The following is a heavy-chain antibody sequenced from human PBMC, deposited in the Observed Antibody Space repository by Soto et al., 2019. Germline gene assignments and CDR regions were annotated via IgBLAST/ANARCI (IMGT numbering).Heavy chain of an antibody. V-gene: IGHV1-46*01. J-gene: IGHJ4*02. Sequence: QVQLVQSGAEVKKPGASVKVSCKASGYTFTSYYMHWVRQAPGQGLEWMGIINPSGGSTSYVQKFQGRVTMTKDTSTSTVYMELSSLRSEDTAVYYCARGQHIVVVTAIFLDYWGQGTLVTVSS. CDR2: INPSGGST. CDR3: ARGQHIVVVTAIFLDY. CDR1: GYTFTSYY. D-gene: IGHD2-21*02.